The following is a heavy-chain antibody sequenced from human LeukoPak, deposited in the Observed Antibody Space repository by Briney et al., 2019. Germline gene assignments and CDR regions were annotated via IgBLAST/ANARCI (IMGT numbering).Heavy chain of an antibody. J-gene: IGHJ5*02. D-gene: IGHD6-13*01. CDR3: ARPRSSYLYEGFDP. Sequence: SETLSPTCTVSGLSISTYYWSWIRQPPGKGLGLIGYNHYSGSTNLHPSLKKRVTIVVDTSKSQLSVKLNSVTAADTAVYYCARPRSSYLYEGFDPWGQGTLVTVSS. CDR2: NHYSGST. V-gene: IGHV4-59*01. CDR1: GLSISTYY.